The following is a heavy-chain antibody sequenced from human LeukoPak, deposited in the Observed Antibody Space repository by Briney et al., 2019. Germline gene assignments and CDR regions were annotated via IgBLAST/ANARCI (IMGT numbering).Heavy chain of an antibody. CDR2: ISGSGGST. V-gene: IGHV3-23*01. Sequence: ETLSLTCTVSGGSISSYYWSWVRQAPGKGLEWVSAISGSGGSTYYADSVKGRFTISRDNSKNTLYLQMNSLRAEDTAVYYCAKDHLYYDSSGYYGYDVFDIWGQGTMVTVSS. J-gene: IGHJ3*02. CDR1: GGSISSYY. CDR3: AKDHLYYDSSGYYGYDVFDI. D-gene: IGHD3-22*01.